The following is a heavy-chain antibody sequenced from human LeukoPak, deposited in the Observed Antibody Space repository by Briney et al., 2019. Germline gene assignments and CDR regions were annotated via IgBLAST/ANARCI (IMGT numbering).Heavy chain of an antibody. J-gene: IGHJ6*02. CDR2: ISYDGSNK. CDR1: GFTFSSYG. CDR3: AKGIVVPAAIGPFYGMDV. V-gene: IGHV3-30*18. Sequence: GGSLRLSCAASGFTFSSYGMHWVRQAPGKGLEWVAVISYDGSNKYYADSVKGRFTISRDNSKNTLYLQVNSLRAEDTAVYYCAKGIVVPAAIGPFYGMDVWGQGTTVTVSS. D-gene: IGHD2-2*02.